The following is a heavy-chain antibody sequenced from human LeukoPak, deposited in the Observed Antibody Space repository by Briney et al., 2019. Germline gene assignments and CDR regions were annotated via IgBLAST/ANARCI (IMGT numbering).Heavy chain of an antibody. V-gene: IGHV3-48*04. Sequence: GGPLRLSCAASGFKFSSYSMNWVRQAPGKGLDWVSYISSSSNTIYYADSVKGRFTISRDNAKNSLYLQMSSLRAEDTALYYCAAGDRNGWYFDYWGQGTLVTVSS. CDR3: AAGDRNGWYFDY. J-gene: IGHJ4*02. CDR1: GFKFSSYS. CDR2: ISSSSNTI. D-gene: IGHD6-19*01.